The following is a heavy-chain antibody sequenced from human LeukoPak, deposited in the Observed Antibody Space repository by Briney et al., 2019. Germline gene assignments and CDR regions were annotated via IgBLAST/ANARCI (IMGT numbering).Heavy chain of an antibody. V-gene: IGHV1-46*01. CDR1: GYTFTSNY. CDR3: AREGGAAAGPPTGRNWFDP. J-gene: IGHJ5*02. CDR2: ISPSGGST. D-gene: IGHD6-13*01. Sequence: ASVKVSCKAFGYTFTSNYMHWVRQAPGQGPEWMGVISPSGGSTTYAQKFQGRVTLTRDMSTSTDYLELSSLRSEDTAVYYCAREGGAAAGPPTGRNWFDPWGQGTLVTVSS.